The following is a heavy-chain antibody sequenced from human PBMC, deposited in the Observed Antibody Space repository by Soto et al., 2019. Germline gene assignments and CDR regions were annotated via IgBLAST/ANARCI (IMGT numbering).Heavy chain of an antibody. D-gene: IGHD3-10*01. V-gene: IGHV4-59*01. J-gene: IGHJ5*02. CDR1: GGSISSYY. CDR2: IYYSGST. CDR3: ARVSRFGELDNWFDP. Sequence: PSETLSLTCTVAGGSISSYYWSWIRQPPGKGLERIGYIYYSGSTNYNPSLKSRVTISVDTSKNQFSLKLSSVTAADMAVYYCARVSRFGELDNWFDPWGQGTLVTVSS.